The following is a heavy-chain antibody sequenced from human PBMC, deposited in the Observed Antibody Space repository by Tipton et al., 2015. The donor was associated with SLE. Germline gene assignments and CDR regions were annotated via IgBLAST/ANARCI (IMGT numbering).Heavy chain of an antibody. CDR1: GGSISSSSYY. V-gene: IGHV4-61*02. J-gene: IGHJ3*02. Sequence: GLVKPSETLSLTCTVSGGSISSSSYYWSWIRQPAGKGLEWIGRIYNSGSTNYNPSLKSRVLISVDTSRNQFSLRLSAVTAADTAVYYCARDGFWSAQGAFDIWGKGTMVTVSS. D-gene: IGHD3-3*01. CDR3: ARDGFWSAQGAFDI. CDR2: IYNSGST.